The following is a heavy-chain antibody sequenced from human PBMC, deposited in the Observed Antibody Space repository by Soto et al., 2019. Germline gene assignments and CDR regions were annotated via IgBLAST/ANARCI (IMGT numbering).Heavy chain of an antibody. CDR1: GFTFSTFW. V-gene: IGHV3-7*05. Sequence: GGSLRLSCAASGFTFSTFWMTLIRQTPGKGLEWVANIRQDGGAKYYLDSVRGRFTISRDNANNSLHLQMNSLRTEDTAVYYCVRDVSGWYGYWGQGTQVTVSS. CDR3: VRDVSGWYGY. D-gene: IGHD6-19*01. CDR2: IRQDGGAK. J-gene: IGHJ4*02.